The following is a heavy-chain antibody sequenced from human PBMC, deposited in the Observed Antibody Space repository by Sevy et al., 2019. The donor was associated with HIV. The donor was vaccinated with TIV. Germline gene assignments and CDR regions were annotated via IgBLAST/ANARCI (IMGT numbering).Heavy chain of an antibody. CDR3: ARHCRGYYSSGMDV. J-gene: IGHJ6*02. V-gene: IGHV5-51*01. CDR1: GYSFTNHW. CDR2: IYPGDSDT. Sequence: GESLKISCKGSGYSFTNHWIAWVRQMPGRGLEWMGIIYPGDSDTTYSPSFQGQVTITADKSISTTYLQWTSLKASDTAIYYCARHCRGYYSSGMDVWGQGTTVTVSS.